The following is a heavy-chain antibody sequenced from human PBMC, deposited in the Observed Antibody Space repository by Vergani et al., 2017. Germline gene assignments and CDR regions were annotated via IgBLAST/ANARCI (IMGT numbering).Heavy chain of an antibody. V-gene: IGHV4-38-2*02. CDR3: ARDANYGDLDY. J-gene: IGHJ4*02. CDR1: GYSISSGYF. Sequence: QVQLQESGPRLVKPSETLSLICSVSGYSISSGYFWGWIRQSPGKGLEWLGTIDRTGRTHLSPSLKSRLTISVDTTKNQFSLRLTSATAADTAVYYCARDANYGDLDYWGQGTLVTVSS. CDR2: IDRTGRT. D-gene: IGHD4-17*01.